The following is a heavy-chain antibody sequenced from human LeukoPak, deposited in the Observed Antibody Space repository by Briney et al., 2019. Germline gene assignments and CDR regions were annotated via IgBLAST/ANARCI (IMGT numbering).Heavy chain of an antibody. CDR3: ARGEWFDH. V-gene: IGHV3-48*03. CDR1: GFTFSSYE. J-gene: IGHJ5*02. Sequence: GGSLRLSCAASGFTFSSYEMNWVRQAPGKGLEWVSYISSNGSTIYYADSVKGRFTISRDNAKNSLYLQMNSLRAEDTAVYYCARGEWFDHWGQGTLVTVSS. CDR2: ISSNGSTI.